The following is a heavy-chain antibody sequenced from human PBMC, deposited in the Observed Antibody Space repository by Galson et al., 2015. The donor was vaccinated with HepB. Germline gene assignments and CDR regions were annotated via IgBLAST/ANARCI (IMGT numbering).Heavy chain of an antibody. CDR3: ARDRQLPYGSGSYYNHYYMDV. D-gene: IGHD3-10*01. V-gene: IGHV3-53*01. CDR1: GFTVSSNY. CDR2: IYSGGST. J-gene: IGHJ6*03. Sequence: SLRLSCAASGFTVSSNYMSWVRQAPGKGLEWVSVIYSGGSTYYADSVKGRFTISRDNSKNTLYLQMNSLRAEDTAVYYCARDRQLPYGSGSYYNHYYMDVWGKGTTVTVSS.